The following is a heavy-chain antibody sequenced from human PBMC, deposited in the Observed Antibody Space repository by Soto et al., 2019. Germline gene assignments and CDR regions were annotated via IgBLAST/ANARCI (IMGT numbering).Heavy chain of an antibody. V-gene: IGHV4-4*07. J-gene: IGHJ6*02. CDR1: GGSFSGYY. Sequence: SETLSLTCAVYGGSFSGYYWSWIRQPPGKGLEWIGRIYTSGSTNYNPSLKSRVTMSVDTSKNQFSLKLSSVTAADTAVYYCARDDVVPAAQVGVYYYYGMDVWGQGTTVTVSS. CDR2: IYTSGST. D-gene: IGHD2-2*01. CDR3: ARDDVVPAAQVGVYYYYGMDV.